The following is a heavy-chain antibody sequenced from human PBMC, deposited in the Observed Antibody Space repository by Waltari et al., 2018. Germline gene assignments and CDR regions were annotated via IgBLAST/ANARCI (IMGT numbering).Heavy chain of an antibody. Sequence: QLQLQESGPRLVKPSETLSLTCSVSGGPISSSSYHWGWIRQSPGKGLEWIGSIYYSGSTYSNPSLKSRVTISVDTFKKQISLRLTSVTAADTAVYYCARTRTTSSYLQYYYYMDVWGRGTTVTISS. D-gene: IGHD3-22*01. J-gene: IGHJ6*03. V-gene: IGHV4-39*07. CDR1: GGPISSSSYH. CDR3: ARTRTTSSYLQYYYYMDV. CDR2: IYYSGST.